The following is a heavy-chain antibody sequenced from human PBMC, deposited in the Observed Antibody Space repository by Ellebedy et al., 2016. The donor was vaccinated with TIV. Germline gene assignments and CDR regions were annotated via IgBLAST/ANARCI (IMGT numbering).Heavy chain of an antibody. CDR2: VYYSGST. J-gene: IGHJ4*02. CDR1: GGSISRNY. CDR3: AAEEVDTASLWADY. Sequence: MPSETLSLTCIVSGGSISRNYWSWIRQSPGKGLEWIGYVYYSGSTKYNPSLKSRVTISLDKSENQFSLRLSSVTAADTAVYYCAAEEVDTASLWADYWGQGTLVTVSS. V-gene: IGHV4-59*01. D-gene: IGHD5-18*01.